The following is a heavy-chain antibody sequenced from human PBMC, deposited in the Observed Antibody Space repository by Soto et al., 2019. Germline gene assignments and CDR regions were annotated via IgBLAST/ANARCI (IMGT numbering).Heavy chain of an antibody. D-gene: IGHD6-19*01. Sequence: EVQLVESGGDLVQPGGSLRLSCAASGFPFSSYLTSWVRQAPGKGLEWVANIGQDGSDKYYMGSVKGRFTISRDNAKNSLYLQMDSLRVEDTAIYYCSRDICGRTAGCVDWGQGTLVIVSS. V-gene: IGHV3-7*01. CDR2: IGQDGSDK. J-gene: IGHJ4*02. CDR1: GFPFSSYL. CDR3: SRDICGRTAGCVD.